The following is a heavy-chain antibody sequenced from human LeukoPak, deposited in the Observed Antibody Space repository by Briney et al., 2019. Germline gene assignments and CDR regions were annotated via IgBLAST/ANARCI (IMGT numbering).Heavy chain of an antibody. J-gene: IGHJ4*02. Sequence: SETLSLTCTVSGGSISSSSYYWGWIRQPPGKGLEWIGSIYYSGSTYYNPSLKSRVTISVDTSKNQFSLKLSSVTAADTAVYYCARDEYSSSFGLDYWGQGTLVTVSS. V-gene: IGHV4-39*07. D-gene: IGHD6-6*01. CDR2: IYYSGST. CDR3: ARDEYSSSFGLDY. CDR1: GGSISSSSYY.